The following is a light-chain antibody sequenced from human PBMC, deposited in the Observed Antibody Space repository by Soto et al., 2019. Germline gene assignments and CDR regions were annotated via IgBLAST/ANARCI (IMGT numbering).Light chain of an antibody. CDR3: AAWDDTSSSV. Sequence: QSVLAQPPSASGTPGQRVIISCSGGSSNIGRNTVNWYQHLPGTAPRLLIYTNDQRPSGVPDRFSGSKSGTSASLAISGLQSEDEADYYCAAWDDTSSSVFGNGTKVTVL. V-gene: IGLV1-44*01. CDR2: TND. CDR1: SSNIGRNT. J-gene: IGLJ1*01.